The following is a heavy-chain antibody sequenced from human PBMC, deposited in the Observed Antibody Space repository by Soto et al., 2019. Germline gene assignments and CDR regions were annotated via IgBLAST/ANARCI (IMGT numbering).Heavy chain of an antibody. CDR2: IMPVFATP. Sequence: QVQLMQSGAEVKKPGSSVKVSCKASGGTFSTSAISWVRQAPGEGLEWVGGIMPVFATPDYAQKFQGRVTNSADESTTTAYLEPTSLTTGDTGVYYCARDKDRQQLGGNYYYILDVWGQGTAITVSS. CDR3: ARDKDRQQLGGNYYYILDV. J-gene: IGHJ6*02. D-gene: IGHD3-3*02. CDR1: GGTFSTSA. V-gene: IGHV1-69*12.